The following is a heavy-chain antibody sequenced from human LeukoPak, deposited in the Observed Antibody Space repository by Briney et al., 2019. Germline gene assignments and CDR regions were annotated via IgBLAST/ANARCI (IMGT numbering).Heavy chain of an antibody. CDR2: ISYDGSNK. CDR1: GFTFSSYA. CDR3: AREARDAFDI. V-gene: IGHV3-30-3*01. Sequence: GGSLRLSCAASGFTFSSYAMHWVRQAPGKGLEWVAVISYDGSNKYYADSVKGRFTISRDNSKNTLYLQMNSLRAEDTAVYYCAREARDAFDIWGQGTMVTVSS. J-gene: IGHJ3*02.